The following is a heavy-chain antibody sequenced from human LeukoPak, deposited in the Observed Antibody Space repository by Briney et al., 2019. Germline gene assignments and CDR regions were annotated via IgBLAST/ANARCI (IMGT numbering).Heavy chain of an antibody. Sequence: ASVKVSCKASGYTFTSYGISWVRQAPGQGLEWMGWISAYNGNTNYAQKLQGRVTMTTDTSTSTAYMELRSLRSDDTAVYYCARGREVVGYYGSGSYSIAFDIWGQGTMVTVSS. J-gene: IGHJ3*02. CDR2: ISAYNGNT. D-gene: IGHD3-10*01. CDR3: ARGREVVGYYGSGSYSIAFDI. CDR1: GYTFTSYG. V-gene: IGHV1-18*01.